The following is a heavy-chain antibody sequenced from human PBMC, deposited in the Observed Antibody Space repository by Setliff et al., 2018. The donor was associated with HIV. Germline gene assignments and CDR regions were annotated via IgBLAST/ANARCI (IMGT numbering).Heavy chain of an antibody. CDR2: INHSGST. Sequence: PSETLSLTCAVYGGSFSGYYWSWIRQPPGKGLEWIGEINHSGSTNYNPSLKSRVTISIDKSKNQFSLKLSSVTAADTAVYYCARGFTIFGVGFSADPTGNWFDPWGQGTLVTVSS. CDR3: ARGFTIFGVGFSADPTGNWFDP. D-gene: IGHD3-3*01. V-gene: IGHV4-34*01. J-gene: IGHJ5*02. CDR1: GGSFSGYY.